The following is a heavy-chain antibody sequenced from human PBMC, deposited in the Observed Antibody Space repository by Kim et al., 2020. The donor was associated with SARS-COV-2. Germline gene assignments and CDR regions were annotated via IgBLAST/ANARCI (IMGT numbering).Heavy chain of an antibody. Sequence: DSVKGRFTISRDNSKNTLYLQMNSLRAEDTAVYYCAKDPAAAGLYWYFDLWGRGTLVTVSS. CDR3: AKDPAAAGLYWYFDL. D-gene: IGHD6-13*01. V-gene: IGHV3-30*02. J-gene: IGHJ2*01.